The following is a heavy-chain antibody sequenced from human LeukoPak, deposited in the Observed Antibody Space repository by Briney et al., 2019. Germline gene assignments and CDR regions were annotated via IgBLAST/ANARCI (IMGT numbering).Heavy chain of an antibody. Sequence: GASVKVSCKASGYTFTSYGISWVRRAPGQGLEWMGWISAYNGNTNYAQKLQGRVTMTTDTSTSTAYMELRSLRSDDTAVYYCARVQHFGVFPYYFDYWGQGTLVTVSS. CDR3: ARVQHFGVFPYYFDY. CDR1: GYTFTSYG. V-gene: IGHV1-18*01. CDR2: ISAYNGNT. J-gene: IGHJ4*02. D-gene: IGHD3-3*01.